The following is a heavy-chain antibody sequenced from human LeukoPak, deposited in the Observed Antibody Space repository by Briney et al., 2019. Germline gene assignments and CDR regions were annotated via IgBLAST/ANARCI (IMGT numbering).Heavy chain of an antibody. CDR1: GFTFSDYY. CDR3: ARDVGYCTNGVCPGTFDYYGMDV. D-gene: IGHD2-8*01. CDR2: ISSSGSTI. J-gene: IGHJ6*02. V-gene: IGHV3-11*01. Sequence: GGSLRLSCAASGFTFSDYYMSRIRQAPGKGLEWVSYISSSGSTIYYADSVKGRFTISRDNAKNSLYLQMNSLRAEDTAVYYCARDVGYCTNGVCPGTFDYYGMDVWGQGTTVTVSS.